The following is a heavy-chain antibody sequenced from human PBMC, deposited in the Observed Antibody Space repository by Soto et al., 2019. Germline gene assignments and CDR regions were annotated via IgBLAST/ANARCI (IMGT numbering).Heavy chain of an antibody. V-gene: IGHV5-51*01. CDR1: GYSFSNYR. J-gene: IGHJ6*02. D-gene: IGHD3-9*01. CDR3: ARTPQYYDILTGYPALSGMDV. Sequence: GESLKISCKGSGYSFSNYRNGWVRQQPGKGLEWMGIIYTGDTATRDSPSFRGQVTISADKSISTAYLQWSSLKASDTAMYYCARTPQYYDILTGYPALSGMDVWGQGTTVTVSS. CDR2: IYTGDTAT.